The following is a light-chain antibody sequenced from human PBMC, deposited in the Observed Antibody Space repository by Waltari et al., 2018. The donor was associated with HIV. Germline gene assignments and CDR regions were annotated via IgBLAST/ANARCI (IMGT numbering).Light chain of an antibody. Sequence: DIVMTQSPDSLAVSLGERANINCKSSHSILYSSNNRNYLAWYQQKPGQPPKLLIHWAIMRESGVPDRFSGSESGTDFTLTITSLQAEDVAVYYCQQYYSPPWTFGQGTKVEIK. CDR1: HSILYSSNNRNY. V-gene: IGKV4-1*01. J-gene: IGKJ1*01. CDR3: QQYYSPPWT. CDR2: WAI.